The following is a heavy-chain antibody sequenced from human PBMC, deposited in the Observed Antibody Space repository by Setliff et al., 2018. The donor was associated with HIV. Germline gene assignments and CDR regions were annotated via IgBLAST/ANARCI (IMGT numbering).Heavy chain of an antibody. D-gene: IGHD3-10*01. Sequence: PSETLSLTCTVSGVSFGSSDYYRAWIRQPPGKGLEWIGYIYYSGSTNYNPSLRSRVTISVDTSKNHFSLILSPVTAADTAVYYCARQTGLRGYYGSNSLYYFDYWGKGMLVTVSS. J-gene: IGHJ4*02. CDR1: GVSFGSSDYY. CDR3: ARQTGLRGYYGSNSLYYFDY. V-gene: IGHV4-61*05. CDR2: IYYSGST.